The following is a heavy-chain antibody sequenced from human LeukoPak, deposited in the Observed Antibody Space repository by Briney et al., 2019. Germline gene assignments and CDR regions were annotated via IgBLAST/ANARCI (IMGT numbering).Heavy chain of an antibody. CDR1: GGTFSSYA. V-gene: IGHV1-69*01. D-gene: IGHD1-26*01. J-gene: IGHJ4*02. CDR3: ALVGATGGFDY. Sequence: GASVKVSCKASGGTFSSYAISWVRQAPGQGLEWMGGIIPIFGTANYAQKFQGRVTITADESTSTAYMELSGLRSEDTAVYYCALVGATGGFDYWGQGTLVTVSS. CDR2: IIPIFGTA.